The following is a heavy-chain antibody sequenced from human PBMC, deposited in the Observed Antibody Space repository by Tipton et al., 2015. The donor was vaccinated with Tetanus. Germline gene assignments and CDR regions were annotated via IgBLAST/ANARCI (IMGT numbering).Heavy chain of an antibody. Sequence: SLRLSCAASGFTFSSYAMHWVRQAPGKGLEWVAVISYDGSNKYYADSVKGRFTISRDNSKNTLYLQMNSLRAEDTAVYYCAKDRGSGSYHYYYYYGMDVWGQGTTVTVSS. CDR1: GFTFSSYA. J-gene: IGHJ6*02. D-gene: IGHD1-26*01. CDR3: AKDRGSGSYHYYYYYGMDV. CDR2: ISYDGSNK. V-gene: IGHV3-30-3*01.